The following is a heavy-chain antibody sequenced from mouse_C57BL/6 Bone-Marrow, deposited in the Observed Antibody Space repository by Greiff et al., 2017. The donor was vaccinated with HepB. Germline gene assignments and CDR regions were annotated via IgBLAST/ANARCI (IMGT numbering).Heavy chain of an antibody. CDR2: IYPGSGST. D-gene: IGHD1-1*01. CDR3: ANYYGSSPAWFAY. V-gene: IGHV1-55*01. CDR1: GYTFTSYW. Sequence: QVQLQQPGAKLVKPGASVKMSCKASGYTFTSYWITWVKQRPGQGLEWIGDIYPGSGSTNYNEKFKSKATLTVDTSSSTAYMQLSSLTSEDSAVYYCANYYGSSPAWFAYWGQGTLVTVSA. J-gene: IGHJ3*01.